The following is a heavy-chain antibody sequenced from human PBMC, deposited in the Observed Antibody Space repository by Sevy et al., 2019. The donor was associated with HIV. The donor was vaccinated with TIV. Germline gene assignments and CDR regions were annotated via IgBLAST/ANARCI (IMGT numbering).Heavy chain of an antibody. J-gene: IGHJ6*02. CDR3: ARALGYGDYPADYYYYYGMDV. Sequence: SETLSLTCAVSGGSISSSNWWSWVRQPPGKGLEWIGEIYHSGSTNYNPSLKSQVTISVDKSKNQFSLKLSSVTAADTAVYYCARALGYGDYPADYYYYYGMDVWGQGTTVTVSS. CDR2: IYHSGST. CDR1: GGSISSSNW. D-gene: IGHD4-17*01. V-gene: IGHV4-4*02.